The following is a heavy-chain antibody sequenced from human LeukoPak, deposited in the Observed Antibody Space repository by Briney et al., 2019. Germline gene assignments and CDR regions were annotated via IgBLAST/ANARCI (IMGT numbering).Heavy chain of an antibody. CDR3: AKGFEVRAFDY. J-gene: IGHJ4*02. V-gene: IGHV3-9*01. D-gene: IGHD3-10*01. Sequence: PGGSLRLSCAASGFTFDDYAMHWVRQAPGKGLEWVSGISWNSGSIGYADSVKGRFTISRDNAKNSLYLQMNSLRAEDTALYYCAKGFEVRAFDYWGQGTLVTVSS. CDR1: GFTFDDYA. CDR2: ISWNSGSI.